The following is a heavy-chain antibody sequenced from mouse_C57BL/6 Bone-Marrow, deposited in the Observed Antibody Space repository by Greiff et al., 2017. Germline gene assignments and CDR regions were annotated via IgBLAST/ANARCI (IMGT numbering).Heavy chain of an antibody. CDR2: IYPGSGNT. Sequence: VQLQQSGPELVKPGASVKISCKASGYSFTSYYIHWVKQRPGQGLEWIGWIYPGSGNTKYNEKFKGKATLTADTSSSTAYMQLSSLTSEDSAVYYCASGSNDWYFDVWGTATTVTVSS. J-gene: IGHJ1*03. CDR3: ASGSNDWYFDV. CDR1: GYSFTSYY. D-gene: IGHD1-1*01. V-gene: IGHV1-66*01.